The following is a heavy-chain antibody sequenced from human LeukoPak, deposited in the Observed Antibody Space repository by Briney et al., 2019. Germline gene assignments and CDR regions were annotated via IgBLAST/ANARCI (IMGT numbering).Heavy chain of an antibody. J-gene: IGHJ4*02. CDR2: IRQDGSQK. CDR3: ARGSGSVTSEVDFDY. CDR1: GFTFSSYW. D-gene: IGHD4-17*01. V-gene: IGHV3-7*01. Sequence: GGSLRLSCAASGFTFSSYWMTWVRQAPGKGLEWVATIRQDGSQKYYVDSVKGRFTISRDNAKNSLYLQLDSLRAEDTAVYYGARGSGSVTSEVDFDYWGQGTLVTVSS.